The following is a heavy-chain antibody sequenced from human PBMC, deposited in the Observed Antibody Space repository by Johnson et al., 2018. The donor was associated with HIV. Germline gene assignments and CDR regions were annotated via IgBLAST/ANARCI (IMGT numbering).Heavy chain of an antibody. CDR3: TVWRWGWSGQEPFDV. Sequence: VQLVESGGVVVQPGGSLRLSCAASGFTFSSYGMHWVRQAPGKGLEWLAYIRSDGVNKQYTDSVKGRFTISRDNSKNTVYLQMNSLRDEDTSVYYCTVWRWGWSGQEPFDVWGPGTMVTVSS. CDR2: IRSDGVNK. D-gene: IGHD3-3*01. V-gene: IGHV3-30*02. J-gene: IGHJ3*01. CDR1: GFTFSSYG.